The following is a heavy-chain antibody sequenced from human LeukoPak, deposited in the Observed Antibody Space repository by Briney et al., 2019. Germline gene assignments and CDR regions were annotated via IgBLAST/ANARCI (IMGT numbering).Heavy chain of an antibody. J-gene: IGHJ4*02. V-gene: IGHV3-48*01. CDR1: GFTFSSFS. CDR2: ISTRSDSI. D-gene: IGHD1-26*01. Sequence: GGSLRLSCEASGFTFSSFSMNWIRKAPGKGLEWVSYISTRSDSIYYADSVKGRFTISRDNAKNSLYLQMHSLRVEDTAVYYCLRRQVGAHPFDTWGQGTLVTVPS. CDR3: LRRQVGAHPFDT.